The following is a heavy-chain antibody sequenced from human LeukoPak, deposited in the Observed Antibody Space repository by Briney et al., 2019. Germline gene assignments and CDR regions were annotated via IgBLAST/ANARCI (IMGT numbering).Heavy chain of an antibody. D-gene: IGHD2/OR15-2a*01. CDR1: GFTFSSYW. V-gene: IGHV3-74*01. CDR3: AKYLSAKGPPYALDV. CDR2: IDGDGSST. Sequence: GRSLRLSCAASGFTFSSYWMQWVRQAPGKGLVWVSRIDGDGSSTNYADSVKGRFTISRDNSKNTLYLQMNSLRAEDTARYYCAKYLSAKGPPYALDVWGQGTTVTVSS. J-gene: IGHJ6*02.